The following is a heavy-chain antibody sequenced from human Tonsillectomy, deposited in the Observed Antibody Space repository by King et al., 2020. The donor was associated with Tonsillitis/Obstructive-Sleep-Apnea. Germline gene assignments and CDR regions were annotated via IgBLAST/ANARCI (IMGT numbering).Heavy chain of an antibody. CDR3: VREGEYYYDSSGDAFDM. J-gene: IGHJ3*02. CDR2: ISYDGRNK. V-gene: IGHV3-30*04. CDR1: GFTFNYYA. Sequence: VQLVESGGGVVQPGRSLRLSCAASGFTFNYYAMHWVRQAPGKGLEWVSVISYDGRNKYYADSVKGRFTISRDNSKNTLYLQMNSLRAEDTAVYYCVREGEYYYDSSGDAFDMWGQGTMVTVSS. D-gene: IGHD3-22*01.